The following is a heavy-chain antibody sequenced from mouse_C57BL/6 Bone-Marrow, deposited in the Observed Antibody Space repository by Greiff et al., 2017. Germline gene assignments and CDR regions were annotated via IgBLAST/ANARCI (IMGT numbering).Heavy chain of an antibody. J-gene: IGHJ2*01. D-gene: IGHD1-1*01. Sequence: QVQLQQSGAELARPGASVKLSCKASGYTFTSYGISWVKQRTGQGLEWIGEIYPRSGNTYYNEKFKGKATLTADKSSSTAYMELRSLTSEDSAVYFCARRRPFYYGSSFDYWGQGTTLTVSS. CDR2: IYPRSGNT. V-gene: IGHV1-81*01. CDR1: GYTFTSYG. CDR3: ARRRPFYYGSSFDY.